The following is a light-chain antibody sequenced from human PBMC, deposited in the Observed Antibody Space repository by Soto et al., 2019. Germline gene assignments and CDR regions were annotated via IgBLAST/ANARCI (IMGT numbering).Light chain of an antibody. J-gene: IGLJ3*02. Sequence: QSVLTQPASVSGSPGQSITISCTGTSSDVGGYNYVSWYQQRPGKAPKLMIYDVNNRPSGVSNRFSASKSGNTASLTISGLQAEDEAVYYCSSYSSTTTRVFGGGTKLTVL. CDR3: SSYSSTTTRV. CDR1: SSDVGGYNY. CDR2: DVN. V-gene: IGLV2-14*01.